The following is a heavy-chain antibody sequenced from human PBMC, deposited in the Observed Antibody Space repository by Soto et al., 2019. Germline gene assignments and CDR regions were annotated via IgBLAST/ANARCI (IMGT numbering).Heavy chain of an antibody. D-gene: IGHD6-6*01. J-gene: IGHJ4*02. V-gene: IGHV3-9*01. CDR2: ISWNSGRI. CDR1: GFSFDDSA. Sequence: EVQLVESGGGLVQPGRSLRLSCAASGFSFDDSAMHWVRQAPGKGLEWGSGISWNSGRIEYADSVKGRFSISRDNAKNSLYLQMNSLRAEDTALYYCAKGLDYSSSSSVAYWGQGTLVTVSS. CDR3: AKGLDYSSSSSVAY.